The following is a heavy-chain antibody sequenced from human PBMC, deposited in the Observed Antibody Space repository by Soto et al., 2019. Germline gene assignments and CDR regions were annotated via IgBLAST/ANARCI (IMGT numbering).Heavy chain of an antibody. D-gene: IGHD5-12*01. CDR1: GGSISSGGYY. Sequence: SETLSLTCTVSGGSISSGGYYWSWIRQHPGKGLEWIGYIYYSGSTYYNPSLKSRVTISVDTSKNQFSLKLGSVTAADTAVYYCANIVAKYYFDYWGQGTLVTVS. CDR3: ANIVAKYYFDY. V-gene: IGHV4-31*03. CDR2: IYYSGST. J-gene: IGHJ4*02.